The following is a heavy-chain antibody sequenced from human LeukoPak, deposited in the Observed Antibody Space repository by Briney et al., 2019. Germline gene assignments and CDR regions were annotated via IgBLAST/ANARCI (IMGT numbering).Heavy chain of an antibody. Sequence: GGSLRLSCAASGFTLSSYWMSWVRQAPGKGREGVANIKQDGSEKYYVDSVKGRFTISRDNAKNSLYLQMNSLRAEDTAVYYCASPAAVNCGGDCADAFDIWGQGTMVTVSS. CDR1: GFTLSSYW. J-gene: IGHJ3*02. CDR3: ASPAAVNCGGDCADAFDI. V-gene: IGHV3-7*01. CDR2: IKQDGSEK. D-gene: IGHD2-21*02.